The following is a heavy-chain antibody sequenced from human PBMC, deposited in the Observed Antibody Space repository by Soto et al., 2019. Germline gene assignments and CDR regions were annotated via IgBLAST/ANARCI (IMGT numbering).Heavy chain of an antibody. CDR3: ARRGPGTYFDY. D-gene: IGHD6-13*01. CDR1: GFTFSSYA. Sequence: EVQLLESGGGLVQPGGSLRLSCAASGFTFSSYAMRWVRQAPGKGLEWVSAVSGSGGSTYYADSVKGRFTISRDNSKNTLYLQMNSRRAEDTAVYYCARRGPGTYFDYWGQGTLVTVSS. J-gene: IGHJ4*02. CDR2: VSGSGGST. V-gene: IGHV3-23*01.